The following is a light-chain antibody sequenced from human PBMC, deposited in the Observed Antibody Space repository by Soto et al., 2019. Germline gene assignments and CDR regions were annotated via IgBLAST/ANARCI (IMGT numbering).Light chain of an antibody. CDR2: GAS. J-gene: IGKJ1*01. CDR3: QHANSFPWT. CDR1: QGISTW. V-gene: IGKV1-12*01. Sequence: DIQMTQSPSSVSASVGDRVTITCRASQGISTWVAWYQQKPGKAPKLLIYGASSLQSGVTSRFSGSGSGTDFTLTISILQPEDFATYYCQHANSFPWTFGQGTKVEIK.